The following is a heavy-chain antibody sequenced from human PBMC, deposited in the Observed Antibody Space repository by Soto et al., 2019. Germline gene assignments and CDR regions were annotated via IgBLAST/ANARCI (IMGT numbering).Heavy chain of an antibody. D-gene: IGHD1-26*01. V-gene: IGHV3-7*01. CDR1: GFTFSSFW. CDR3: VRDRSGSYLEGFDY. CDR2: IKQDGSEK. Sequence: EVQLVESGGGLVQLGGSRILSCAASGFTFSSFWMTWVRQAPGKGLEWVANIKQDGSEKYYVDSVKGRFTISRDNARNSLFLEMKSLRSEDTAVYSCVRDRSGSYLEGFDYWGQGTLVTVSS. J-gene: IGHJ4*02.